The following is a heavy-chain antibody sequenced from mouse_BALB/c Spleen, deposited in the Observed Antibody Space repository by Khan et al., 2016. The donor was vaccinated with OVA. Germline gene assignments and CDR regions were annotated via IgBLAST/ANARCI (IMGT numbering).Heavy chain of an antibody. CDR3: ARSFYYSDSYAMDY. D-gene: IGHD2-13*01. CDR2: ISSTGST. V-gene: IGHV3-2*02. Sequence: EVQLQESGPGLVKPSQSLSLTCTVTGYSITSDYAWNWIRQFPGNKLEWMGYISSTGSTSYNPSLKSRISITRDTSKNQFFLHLNSVTTEDTATYYGARSFYYSDSYAMDYWGQGTSVTVSS. CDR1: GYSITSDYA. J-gene: IGHJ4*01.